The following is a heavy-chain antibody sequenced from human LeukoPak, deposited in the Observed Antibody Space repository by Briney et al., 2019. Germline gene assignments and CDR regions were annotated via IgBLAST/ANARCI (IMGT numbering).Heavy chain of an antibody. D-gene: IGHD1-1*01. V-gene: IGHV3-23*01. Sequence: GGSLRLSCAASGFTFSTYAMSWVRQAPGKGLEWVSAISGSGGNTYYADSVKGRFTISGDNSKNTVYLQMNSLRADDTAVYYCAKLQVALPVGAFDIWGQGTVVTVSS. CDR2: ISGSGGNT. J-gene: IGHJ3*02. CDR3: AKLQVALPVGAFDI. CDR1: GFTFSTYA.